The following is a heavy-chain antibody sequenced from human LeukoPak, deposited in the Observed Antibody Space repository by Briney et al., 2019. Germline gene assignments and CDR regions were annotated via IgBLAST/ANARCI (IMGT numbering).Heavy chain of an antibody. J-gene: IGHJ4*02. CDR1: GFTFSSYS. D-gene: IGHD6-19*01. Sequence: GGSLRLSCAASGFTFSSYSMNWVRQAPGKGLEWVSSISSSSSYIYYADSVNGRFTISRDNAKNSLYLQMNSLRAEDTAVYYCARSSYSSGWYGPAYYFDYWGQGTLVTVSS. V-gene: IGHV3-21*01. CDR2: ISSSSSYI. CDR3: ARSSYSSGWYGPAYYFDY.